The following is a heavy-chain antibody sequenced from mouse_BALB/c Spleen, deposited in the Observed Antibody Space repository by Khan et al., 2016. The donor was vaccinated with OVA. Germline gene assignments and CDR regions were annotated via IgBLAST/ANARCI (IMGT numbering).Heavy chain of an antibody. J-gene: IGHJ1*01. Sequence: IQLVQSGAELVKPGASVKFSCTASGFNFKDSYLNWVKQRPEQGLEWMGRIATENGNTKYDQKFKGQVTISADTSSNTSYLQLNSLTSEDTATYCCARPSYDPRDFEDWGEGTTVTVSS. V-gene: IGHV14-3*02. CDR1: GFNFKDSY. CDR3: ARPSYDPRDFED. CDR2: IATENGNT. D-gene: IGHD2-3*01.